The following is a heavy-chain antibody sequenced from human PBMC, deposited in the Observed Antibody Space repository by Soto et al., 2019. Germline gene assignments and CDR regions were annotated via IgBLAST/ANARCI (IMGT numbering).Heavy chain of an antibody. CDR1: GFTFSGYW. CDR3: ARAPYSNAWYRFDL. V-gene: IGHV3-7*03. CDR2: IQHDGSVQ. J-gene: IGHJ4*02. Sequence: QLVESGGGLVQPGGSLRLSCEASGFTFSGYWMSWVRKSPGKGLEWVADIQHDGSVQYYVDSVKGRLTISRANAKKQLYLQMYGLRAEDTALYYCARAPYSNAWYRFDLWGQGTLVTVSS. D-gene: IGHD4-4*01.